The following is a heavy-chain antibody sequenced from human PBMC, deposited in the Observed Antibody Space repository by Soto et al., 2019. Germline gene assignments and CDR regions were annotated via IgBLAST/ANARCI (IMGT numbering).Heavy chain of an antibody. D-gene: IGHD3-10*01. CDR1: GGSISSGGYY. Sequence: QVQLQESGPGLVKPSQTLSLTCTVSGGSISSGGYYWRWIRQHPGKGLEWVGYIYYSGSTYYNPSLKSRVTISVDTSKNQFSLKLRSVTAADTAVYYCARAGVRGVNGLDPWGQGTLVTVSS. V-gene: IGHV4-31*03. CDR2: IYYSGST. J-gene: IGHJ5*02. CDR3: ARAGVRGVNGLDP.